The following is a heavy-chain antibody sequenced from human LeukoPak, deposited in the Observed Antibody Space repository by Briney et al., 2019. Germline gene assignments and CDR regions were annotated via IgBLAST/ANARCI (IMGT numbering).Heavy chain of an antibody. Sequence: GGSLRLSCAASGXTFNVAWMSWVRHAPERGLEWLGHIKSRADGGTTDYAAPVKGRFVISRDDSKNTLYLQMNSLKTEDTAVYYCTTDPYYGHFYHHYMDVWGQGSTVSVSS. J-gene: IGHJ6*02. CDR3: TTDPYYGHFYHHYMDV. D-gene: IGHD3-10*01. V-gene: IGHV3-15*01. CDR2: IKSRADGGTT. CDR1: GXTFNVAW.